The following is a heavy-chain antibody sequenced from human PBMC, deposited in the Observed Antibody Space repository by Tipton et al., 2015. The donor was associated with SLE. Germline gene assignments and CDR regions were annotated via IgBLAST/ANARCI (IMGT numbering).Heavy chain of an antibody. CDR3: AREGIDYYYYGMDV. CDR2: IYHSGST. V-gene: IGHV4-39*07. CDR1: GGSISSSSYY. J-gene: IGHJ6*02. Sequence: TLSLTCTVSGGSISSSSYYWGWIRQPPGKGPEWIGSIYHSGSTYYNPSLKSRVTISVDTSKNQFSLKLSSVTAADTAVYYCAREGIDYYYYGMDVWGQGTTVTVSS. D-gene: IGHD6-13*01.